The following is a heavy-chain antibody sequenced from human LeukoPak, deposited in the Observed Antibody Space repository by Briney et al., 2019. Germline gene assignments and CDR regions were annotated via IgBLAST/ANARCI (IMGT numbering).Heavy chain of an antibody. CDR3: ARGLEVFSGGDPGYWFDP. D-gene: IGHD2-21*01. J-gene: IGHJ5*02. Sequence: ASVKVSCKASGYTFTSYDINWVRHATGQGLEGMGWMNPNSGNTVYAQKFQGRVTITRHTSISTAYMERSSLRSDDTAVYFCARGLEVFSGGDPGYWFDPWGQGTLVTVSS. CDR1: GYTFTSYD. V-gene: IGHV1-8*03. CDR2: MNPNSGNT.